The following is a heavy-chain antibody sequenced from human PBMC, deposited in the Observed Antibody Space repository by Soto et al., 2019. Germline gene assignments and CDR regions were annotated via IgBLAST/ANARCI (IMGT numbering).Heavy chain of an antibody. Sequence: GGSLRLSCAASGFTFSSYAMSWVRQAPGKGLEWVSAISGSGGSTYYADTVKGRFTISRDNSKNTLYLQMNSLRAEYTAVYYCAKDRASSGLLGYWGQGTLVTVSS. V-gene: IGHV3-23*01. D-gene: IGHD6-19*01. J-gene: IGHJ4*02. CDR1: GFTFSSYA. CDR3: AKDRASSGLLGY. CDR2: ISGSGGST.